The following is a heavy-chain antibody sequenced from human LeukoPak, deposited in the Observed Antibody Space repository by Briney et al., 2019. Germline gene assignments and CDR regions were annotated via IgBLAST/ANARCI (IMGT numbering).Heavy chain of an antibody. CDR2: INPNSGGT. Sequence: ASVKVSFKASGYTFTGYYLHWVRQAPGQGLEWMGWINPNSGGTNYAQKFQGRVTMTRDTSISTAYMELSRLRSDDTAVYYCARDPGDYGGNRFDYWDQGTLVTISS. CDR1: GYTFTGYY. V-gene: IGHV1-2*02. D-gene: IGHD4-23*01. J-gene: IGHJ4*02. CDR3: ARDPGDYGGNRFDY.